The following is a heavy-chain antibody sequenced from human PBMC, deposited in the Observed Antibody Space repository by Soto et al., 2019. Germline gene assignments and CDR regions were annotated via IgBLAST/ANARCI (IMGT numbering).Heavy chain of an antibody. CDR3: AREPATAKPEGVDF. CDR1: GYTFSDYY. CDR2: INPNSGGT. Sequence: QVQLVQSGAEVRKPGASVKVSCKASGYTFSDYYIHWVRQAPGQGLEWMGWINPNSGGTKYAPKFQGGVTMTRDPSITTAYMELSRLRSGDTPVYYCAREPATAKPEGVDFWGQGTLVTVSS. V-gene: IGHV1-2*02. J-gene: IGHJ4*02. D-gene: IGHD1-1*01.